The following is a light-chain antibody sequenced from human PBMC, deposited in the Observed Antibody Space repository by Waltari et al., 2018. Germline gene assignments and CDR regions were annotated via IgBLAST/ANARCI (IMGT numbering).Light chain of an antibody. CDR2: EVS. V-gene: IGLV2-14*01. CDR3: SSYTTSSAPGV. J-gene: IGLJ1*01. Sequence: QSALTQPASVSGSPGQSITISCSGTDSDVGAYDFVSWYQQHPGKAPHLIIYEVSKRPSGISTRFSASKSGNTASLTSSGLQAEDEADYYCSSYTTSSAPGVFGTGTRVTVL. CDR1: DSDVGAYDF.